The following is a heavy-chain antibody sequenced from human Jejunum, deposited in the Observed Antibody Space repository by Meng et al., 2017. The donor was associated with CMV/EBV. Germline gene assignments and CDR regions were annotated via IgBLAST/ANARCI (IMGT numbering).Heavy chain of an antibody. J-gene: IGHJ4*02. V-gene: IGHV4-4*02. CDR2: IHHWGDT. D-gene: IGHD3-22*01. CDR3: ASSGYYSFDI. CDR1: VVSLSVISIGW. Sequence: VSVVSLSVISIGWWCWVRQPPGQGLEWIAEIHHWGDTHYSPSLESRVTISVDNSENRVSLQMTSMTAADTAIYYCASSGYYSFDIWGQGALVTVSS.